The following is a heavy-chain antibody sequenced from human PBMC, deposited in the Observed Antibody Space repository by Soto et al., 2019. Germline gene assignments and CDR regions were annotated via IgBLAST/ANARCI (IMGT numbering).Heavy chain of an antibody. CDR2: FDPEDGET. J-gene: IGHJ6*02. Sequence: GASVKVSCKVSGYTLTELSMHWVRQAPGKGLEWMGGFDPEDGETIYAQKFQGRVTMTEDTSTDTAYMELSSLRSEDTAVYYSATGVRYCSGGSCYRLYYCGKDVWGRVTTVIFSS. V-gene: IGHV1-24*01. CDR3: ATGVRYCSGGSCYRLYYCGKDV. CDR1: GYTLTELS. D-gene: IGHD2-15*01.